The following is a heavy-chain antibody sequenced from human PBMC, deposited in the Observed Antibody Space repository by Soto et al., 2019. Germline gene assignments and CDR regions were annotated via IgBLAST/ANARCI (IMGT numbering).Heavy chain of an antibody. CDR2: INSDGSST. CDR1: GFTFSSYW. V-gene: IGHV3-74*01. CDR3: ASDGSGQNYYYYMDV. D-gene: IGHD3-10*01. J-gene: IGHJ6*03. Sequence: GGSLRLSCAASGFTFSSYWMHWVRQAPGKGLVWVSRINSDGSSTSYADSVKGRFTISRDNAKNTLYLQMNSLRAEDTAVYYCASDGSGQNYYYYMDVWGKGTTVTVSS.